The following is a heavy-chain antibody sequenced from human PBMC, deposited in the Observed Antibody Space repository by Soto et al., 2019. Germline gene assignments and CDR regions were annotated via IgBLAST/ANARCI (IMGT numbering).Heavy chain of an antibody. J-gene: IGHJ6*02. CDR3: ARGRFGAGRYYYGMDV. V-gene: IGHV4-59*01. Sequence: SETLSLTCTVSGGSISSYYWSWTRQPPGKGLEWIGYIYYSGSTNYNPSLKSRVTISVDTSKNQFSLKLSSVTAADTAVYYCARGRFGAGRYYYGMDVWGQGTTVTVS. CDR1: GGSISSYY. CDR2: IYYSGST. D-gene: IGHD3-10*01.